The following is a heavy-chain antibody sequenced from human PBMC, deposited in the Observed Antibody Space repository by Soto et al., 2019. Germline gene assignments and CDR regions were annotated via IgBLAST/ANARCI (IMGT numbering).Heavy chain of an antibody. J-gene: IGHJ5*02. Sequence: ASVKVSCKASGYTFTTYGINWLRQVPGQGLEWMGWISGYNGKTNFPQKFEGRLTLTTDTSTNTAYMDLRSLRSDDTAVYYCARGVSIDYNWFDPWGQGTLVTVSS. CDR2: ISGYNGKT. CDR3: ARGVSIDYNWFDP. V-gene: IGHV1-18*01. CDR1: GYTFTTYG. D-gene: IGHD3-9*01.